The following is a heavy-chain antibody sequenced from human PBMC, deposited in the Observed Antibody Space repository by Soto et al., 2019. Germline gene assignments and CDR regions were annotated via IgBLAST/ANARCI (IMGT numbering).Heavy chain of an antibody. CDR2: ISANGQGI. V-gene: IGHV3-23*01. D-gene: IGHD2-2*01. J-gene: IGHJ4*02. CDR1: GFTFTYYA. Sequence: GGSLRLSCTASGFTFTYYAFSWVRQAPGKGLEWVSAISANGQGIYYADSVRGRFTISRDNSKNTVFLHMDSLRAEDTAVYYCAKDRDYPRDQFHYWGQGTLVTAPQ. CDR3: AKDRDYPRDQFHY.